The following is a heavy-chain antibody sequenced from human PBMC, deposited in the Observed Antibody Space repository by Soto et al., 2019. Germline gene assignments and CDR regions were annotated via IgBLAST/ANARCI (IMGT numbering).Heavy chain of an antibody. CDR1: GFTFSSYW. J-gene: IGHJ6*02. V-gene: IGHV3-7*04. CDR3: VWGEGAGHYYFGMDV. CDR2: IKQDGSGK. Sequence: EVQLVESGGGLVQPGGSLRLSCVASGFTFSSYWMSWVRQAPGKGLEWVANIKQDGSGKYYVDSVKGRFTISRDNIKNWLYLQMKCRRGSETAVDYCVWGEGAGHYYFGMDVWGQGTAVTFSS.